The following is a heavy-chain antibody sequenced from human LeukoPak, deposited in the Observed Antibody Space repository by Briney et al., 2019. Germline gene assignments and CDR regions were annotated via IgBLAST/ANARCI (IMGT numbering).Heavy chain of an antibody. CDR1: GFTFSGYA. D-gene: IGHD3-10*01. J-gene: IGHJ4*02. CDR2: ISYDGTYK. Sequence: GGSLRLSCAASGFTFSGYAIHWVRQAPGQGLEWVAVISYDGTYKYYADSVKGRFTISRDNAKTTVYLQMNSLRDEDTTIYYCARGNTRLTPRWPGEFWGQGTLVTVSS. V-gene: IGHV3-30*04. CDR3: ARGNTRLTPRWPGEF.